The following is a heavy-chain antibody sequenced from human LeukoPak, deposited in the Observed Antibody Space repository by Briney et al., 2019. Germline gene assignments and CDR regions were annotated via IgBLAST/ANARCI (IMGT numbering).Heavy chain of an antibody. CDR3: TSGPLTGTTNY. J-gene: IGHJ4*02. D-gene: IGHD1-7*01. V-gene: IGHV3-30*03. CDR1: GFTFSSYW. CDR2: ISYDGSDK. Sequence: GGSLRLSCAASGFTFSSYWMHWVRQAPGKGLEWVTVISYDGSDKFYTDSVKGRFLISRDNSKNTLYLQMSSLKTEDTAVYYCTSGPLTGTTNYWGLGTLVTVSS.